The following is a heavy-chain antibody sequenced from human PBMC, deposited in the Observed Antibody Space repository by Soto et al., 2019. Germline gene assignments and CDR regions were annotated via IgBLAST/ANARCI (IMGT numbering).Heavy chain of an antibody. J-gene: IGHJ1*01. V-gene: IGHV3-74*01. Sequence: CMRLSCVACGFIFDVSGMHWDRQLTGKGLEWVSRISDDGAGIDYADSVRGRFTISRDNAKNALYLQMNALRGEDTAVYFCTRGPRPSSIGRGAVWGRGVLVTVSS. CDR3: TRGPRPSSIGRGAV. CDR2: ISDDGAGI. CDR1: GFIFDVSG. D-gene: IGHD2-2*01.